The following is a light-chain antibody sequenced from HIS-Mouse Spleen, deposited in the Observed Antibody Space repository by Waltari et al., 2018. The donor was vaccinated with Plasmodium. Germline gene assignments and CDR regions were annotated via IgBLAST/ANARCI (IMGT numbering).Light chain of an antibody. CDR2: STS. V-gene: IGLV7-43*01. J-gene: IGLJ3*02. Sequence: QTVVTQEPSLTVSPGGTVTLTCASSTGPVTSGYYPNWFQQKPGQAPRALIYSTSNTHSWTPARFSGSLLGGKAALTLSGVQPEDEAEYYCLLYYGGARVFGGGTKLTVL. CDR1: TGPVTSGYY. CDR3: LLYYGGARV.